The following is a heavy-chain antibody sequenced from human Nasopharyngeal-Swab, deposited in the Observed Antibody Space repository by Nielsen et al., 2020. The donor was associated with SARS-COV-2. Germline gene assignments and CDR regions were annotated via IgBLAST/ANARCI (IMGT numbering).Heavy chain of an antibody. D-gene: IGHD3-22*01. CDR3: ARGARSYDSSGHSAFDI. Sequence: GESLKISCAASGFTFSSYDMHWVRQATGKGLEWVSAIGTAGDTYYPGSVKGRFTISRENAENSLYLQMNSLRAGDTAVYYCARGARSYDSSGHSAFDIWGQGTMVTVSS. V-gene: IGHV3-13*01. J-gene: IGHJ3*02. CDR2: IGTAGDT. CDR1: GFTFSSYD.